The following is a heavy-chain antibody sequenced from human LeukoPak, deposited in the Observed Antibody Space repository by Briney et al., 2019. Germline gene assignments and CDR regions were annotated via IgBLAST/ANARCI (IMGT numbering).Heavy chain of an antibody. V-gene: IGHV4-30-2*01. D-gene: IGHD3-16*01. CDR1: GVSISSGGYS. CDR2: IYHSGST. J-gene: IGHJ5*02. CDR3: ARGGVKNWFDP. Sequence: SQTLSLTCAVSGVSISSGGYSWSWIRQPPGKDLEWIGYIYHSGSTYYNPSLKSRVTISVDTSKNQFSLKLSSVTAADTAVYYCARGGVKNWFDPWGQGTLVTVSS.